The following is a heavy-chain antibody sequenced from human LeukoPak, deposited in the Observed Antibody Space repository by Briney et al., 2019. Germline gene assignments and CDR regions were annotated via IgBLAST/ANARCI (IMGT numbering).Heavy chain of an antibody. D-gene: IGHD5-24*01. CDR3: ARDPVDGYSHYDY. J-gene: IGHJ4*02. Sequence: ASVKVSCKASGYTLTDYHTIWVRQAPGQGLEWMAWMKPNSGGINYAQEFQGRVTVTRDTSISTAFMELSRLRSDDTAIYYCARDPVDGYSHYDYWGQGTLVTVSS. CDR1: GYTLTDYH. V-gene: IGHV1-2*02. CDR2: MKPNSGGI.